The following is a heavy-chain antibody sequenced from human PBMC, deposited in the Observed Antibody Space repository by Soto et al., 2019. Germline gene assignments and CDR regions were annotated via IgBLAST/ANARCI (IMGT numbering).Heavy chain of an antibody. D-gene: IGHD1-26*01. J-gene: IGHJ6*02. V-gene: IGHV3-30*18. CDR2: ISYDGSNK. CDR3: AKELWELGNVENYYYYGMDV. CDR1: GFTFRSYL. Sequence: XQSLSRSCAASGFTFRSYLKHWVLQGPGNGLEWVAVISYDGSNKYYADSVKGRFTISRDNSKNTLYLQMNSLRAEDTAVYYCAKELWELGNVENYYYYGMDVWGRGTTVTVSS.